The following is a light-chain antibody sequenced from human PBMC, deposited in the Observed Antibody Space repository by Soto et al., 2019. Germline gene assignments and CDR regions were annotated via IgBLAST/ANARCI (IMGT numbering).Light chain of an antibody. J-gene: IGKJ5*01. CDR1: QSVGRN. CDR2: GAS. Sequence: EILMTQSPATLSVSPWERATLSCRASQSVGRNLAWYQQKPGQAPRLLIFGASNRATGIPARFSGSGSGTEFTLTISSLEPEDSAVYYCQQFDDSVTFGQGTRLEIK. CDR3: QQFDDSVT. V-gene: IGKV3-15*01.